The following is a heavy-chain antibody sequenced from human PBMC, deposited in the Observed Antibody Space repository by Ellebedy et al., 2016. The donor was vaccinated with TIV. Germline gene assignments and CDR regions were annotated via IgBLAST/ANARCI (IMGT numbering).Heavy chain of an antibody. J-gene: IGHJ4*02. CDR3: ARDLSSYDSSGYYFDY. V-gene: IGHV3-23*01. D-gene: IGHD3-22*01. Sequence: PGGSLRLSCAASGFTFSSFAMNWVRQAPGKGLEWVSFISGSAGSTYYADSVKGRFTISRDNSKNTLYLQMNSLRVEDTAAYYCARDLSSYDSSGYYFDYWGQGTLVTVSS. CDR2: ISGSAGST. CDR1: GFTFSSFA.